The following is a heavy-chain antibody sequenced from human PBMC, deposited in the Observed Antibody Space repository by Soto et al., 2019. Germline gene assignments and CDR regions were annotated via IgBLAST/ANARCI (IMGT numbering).Heavy chain of an antibody. V-gene: IGHV3-15*01. D-gene: IGHD3-9*01. CDR3: TTSLYDILTGYSRGFDY. Sequence: EVQLLESGGGLVQPGGFLRLSCAASGFTFSSYAMSWVRQAPGKGLEWVGRIKSKTDGGTTDYAAPVKGRFTISRDDSKNTLYLQMNSLKTEDTAVYYCTTSLYDILTGYSRGFDYWGQGTLVTVSS. J-gene: IGHJ4*02. CDR1: GFTFSSYA. CDR2: IKSKTDGGTT.